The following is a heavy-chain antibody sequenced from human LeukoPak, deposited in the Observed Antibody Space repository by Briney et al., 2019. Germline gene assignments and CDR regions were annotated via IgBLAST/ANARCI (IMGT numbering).Heavy chain of an antibody. J-gene: IGHJ4*02. D-gene: IGHD1-26*01. V-gene: IGHV1-8*01. CDR3: ARAEASRSSGKILGC. CDR1: GYTFTSYD. Sequence: ASVKVSCKASGYTFTSYDINWVRQATGQGPEWMGWMNPNSGNTGYAEKFQGRVTMTRNTSISTAYMELSSLTSEDTAVYYCARAEASRSSGKILGCWGQGTLVTVSS. CDR2: MNPNSGNT.